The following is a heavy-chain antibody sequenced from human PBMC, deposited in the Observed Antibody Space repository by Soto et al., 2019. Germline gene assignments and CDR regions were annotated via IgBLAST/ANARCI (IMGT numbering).Heavy chain of an antibody. CDR3: ARDLPFNCGGDCYSYGGSDAFDI. CDR2: IIPIFGTA. CDR1: GGTFSSYA. V-gene: IGHV1-69*13. D-gene: IGHD2-21*02. Sequence: SVKVSCKASGGTFSSYAISWVRQAPGQGLEWMGGIIPIFGTANYAQKFQGRVTITADESTSTAYMELSSLRSEDTAVYYCARDLPFNCGGDCYSYGGSDAFDIWGQGTMVTVSS. J-gene: IGHJ3*02.